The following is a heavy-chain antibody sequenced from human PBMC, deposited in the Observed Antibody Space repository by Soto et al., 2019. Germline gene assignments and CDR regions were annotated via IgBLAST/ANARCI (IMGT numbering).Heavy chain of an antibody. V-gene: IGHV4-59*01. CDR3: ASAISSTSAGDWFDP. J-gene: IGHJ5*02. CDR1: GASFSGYQ. CDR2: IYDSGST. D-gene: IGHD2-2*01. Sequence: SETLSLTCAVYGASFSGYQWTWIRQTPGKGLEWIGYIYDSGSTNYNPSLKSRVTISVDTPKNQFSLKLSSVTAADTAVYYCASAISSTSAGDWFDPWGQGTLVTVSS.